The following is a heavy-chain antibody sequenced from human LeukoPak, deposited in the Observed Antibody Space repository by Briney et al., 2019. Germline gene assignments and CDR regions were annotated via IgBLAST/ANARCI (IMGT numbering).Heavy chain of an antibody. CDR2: IIPIFTTA. V-gene: IGHV1-69*13. J-gene: IGHJ4*02. CDR3: ARVGGSGSYTSHYFDY. D-gene: IGHD3-10*01. CDR1: GGTFSSYA. Sequence: GASVKVSCKASGGTFSSYAISGVRQAPGQGLEWMGGIIPIFTTANHAQKFQGRVTITADESTSTAYMELSSLRSEDTAVYYCARVGGSGSYTSHYFDYWGQGNLVTVSS.